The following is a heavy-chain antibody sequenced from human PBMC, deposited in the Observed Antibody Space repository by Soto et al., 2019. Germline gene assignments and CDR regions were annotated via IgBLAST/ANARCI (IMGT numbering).Heavy chain of an antibody. CDR1: GFTFSSYS. CDR3: ARDVGRYFDWLFSLSADY. J-gene: IGHJ4*02. CDR2: ISSSSSTI. Sequence: EVQLVESGGGLVQPGGSLRLSCAASGFTFSSYSMNWVRQAPGKGLEWVSYISSSSSTIYYADSVKGRFTISRDNAKNSLYLQMNSLRAEDTAVYYCARDVGRYFDWLFSLSADYWGQGTLVTVSS. V-gene: IGHV3-48*01. D-gene: IGHD3-9*01.